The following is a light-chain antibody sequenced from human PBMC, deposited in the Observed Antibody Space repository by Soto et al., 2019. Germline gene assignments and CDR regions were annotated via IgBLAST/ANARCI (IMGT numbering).Light chain of an antibody. V-gene: IGKV3-15*01. Sequence: EIVMTQSPATLSVSPGKGAALSCRASQSVSSALAWYRQTPGQSPRLLIYDTSTRATGVPARFSGSGSGTEFTLTITSLQSEDFAVYYCHPYNTWPLTFGQGTRLEI. CDR3: HPYNTWPLT. J-gene: IGKJ5*01. CDR2: DTS. CDR1: QSVSSA.